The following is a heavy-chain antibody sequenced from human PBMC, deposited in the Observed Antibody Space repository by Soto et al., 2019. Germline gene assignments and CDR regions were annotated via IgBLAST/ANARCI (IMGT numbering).Heavy chain of an antibody. CDR2: ISGSGGST. V-gene: IGHV3-23*01. Sequence: GGSLRLSCAASGFTFSSYAMSWVRQAPGKGLEWVSAISGSGGSTYYADSVKGRFTISRDNSKNTLYLQMNSLRAEDTAVYYCAKVRRSIAAPRFDYYYYYGMDVWGQGTTVTVSS. CDR3: AKVRRSIAAPRFDYYYYYGMDV. CDR1: GFTFSSYA. J-gene: IGHJ6*02. D-gene: IGHD6-6*01.